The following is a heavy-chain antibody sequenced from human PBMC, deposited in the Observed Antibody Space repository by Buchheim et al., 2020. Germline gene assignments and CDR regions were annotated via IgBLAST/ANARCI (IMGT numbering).Heavy chain of an antibody. D-gene: IGHD4-17*01. V-gene: IGHV4-31*03. CDR3: ARLLIDYGDYYFDS. CDR1: GGSVSGGAYY. Sequence: QVQLQESGPGLVKPSQTLSLTCTVSGGSVSGGAYYWTWIRQHPGQGLEWIGYVHYSGSTYYNPSLKSRVALSIDTSKNQFSLRLNSMTAADTAVYFCARLLIDYGDYYFDSWGHGTL. CDR2: VHYSGST. J-gene: IGHJ4*01.